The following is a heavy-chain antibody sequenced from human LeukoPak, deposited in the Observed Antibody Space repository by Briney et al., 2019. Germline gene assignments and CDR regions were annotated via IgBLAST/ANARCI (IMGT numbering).Heavy chain of an antibody. Sequence: GGSLRLSCAASGFTFSSYAMSWVRQAPGKGLEWVSAISGSGGSTYYADSVKGRFTISRDNAKNSLYLQMNSLRAEDTAVYYCARDYYDSSGYPDAFDIWGQGTMVTVSS. CDR3: ARDYYDSSGYPDAFDI. CDR1: GFTFSSYA. V-gene: IGHV3-23*01. D-gene: IGHD3-22*01. CDR2: ISGSGGST. J-gene: IGHJ3*02.